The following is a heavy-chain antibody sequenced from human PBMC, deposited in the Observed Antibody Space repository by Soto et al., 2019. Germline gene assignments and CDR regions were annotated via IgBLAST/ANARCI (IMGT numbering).Heavy chain of an antibody. CDR3: ARDSPLNWNDDGPSRGFDR. CDR2: ISSSGRTI. Sequence: WGSLGISCAASGFNFSDYYMIWLRQAPGKGLEWVSYISSSGRTIYYADSVKGRFTISRDNAKNSLYLQMNSLRAEDTAVYYCARDSPLNWNDDGPSRGFDRWGQGTLVTVSS. J-gene: IGHJ5*02. D-gene: IGHD1-1*01. CDR1: GFNFSDYY. V-gene: IGHV3-11*01.